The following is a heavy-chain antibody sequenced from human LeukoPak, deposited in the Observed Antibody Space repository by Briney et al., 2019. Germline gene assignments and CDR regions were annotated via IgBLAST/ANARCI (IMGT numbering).Heavy chain of an antibody. Sequence: PSETLSLTCIVSGAPISTYYWSWIRQSPGKGLEWIGHMYNSGNTNYNPSLKSRVTISADMSKNQLSLRLTSVTTADTAVYYCARTPLNYYGPGRGYYYYGMDVWGQGTTVTVSS. D-gene: IGHD3-10*01. CDR3: ARTPLNYYGPGRGYYYYGMDV. V-gene: IGHV4-59*01. CDR2: MYNSGNT. J-gene: IGHJ6*02. CDR1: GAPISTYY.